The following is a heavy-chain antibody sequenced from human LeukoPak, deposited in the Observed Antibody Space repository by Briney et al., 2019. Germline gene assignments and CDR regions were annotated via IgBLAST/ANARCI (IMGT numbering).Heavy chain of an antibody. CDR3: ARGDTAHGWDYGMDV. CDR2: IIPILGIA. CDR1: GGTFSSYA. Sequence: ASVKVSCKASGGTFSSYAISWVRQAPGQGLEWMGRIIPILGIANYAQKFQGRVTITADKSTSTAYMELSSLRSEDTAVYYCARGDTAHGWDYGMDVWGQGTTVTVSS. V-gene: IGHV1-69*04. J-gene: IGHJ6*02. D-gene: IGHD5-18*01.